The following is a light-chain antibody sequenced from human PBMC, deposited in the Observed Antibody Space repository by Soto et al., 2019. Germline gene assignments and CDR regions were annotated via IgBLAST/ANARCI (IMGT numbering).Light chain of an antibody. CDR2: DAS. V-gene: IGKV1-33*01. J-gene: IGKJ3*01. CDR1: QDISKF. Sequence: DIQMTQSPSSLSASIGDRVSFTCQASQDISKFLNWYQHKPGQAPSLLIYDASKSQFGVPSRFSGSGSGTDFTFTISSLQPEDNATYYCQQYENRPYTFGPGNKV. CDR3: QQYENRPYT.